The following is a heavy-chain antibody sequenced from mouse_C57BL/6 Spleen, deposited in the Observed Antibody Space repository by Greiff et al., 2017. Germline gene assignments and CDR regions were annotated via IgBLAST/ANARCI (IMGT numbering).Heavy chain of an antibody. CDR1: GFTFSDYG. D-gene: IGHD1-1*01. Sequence: DVMLVESGGGLVKPGGSLKLSCAASGFTFSDYGMHWVRQAPEKGLEWVAYISSGSSTIYYADTVKGRFTISRDNAKNTLFLQMTSLRSEDTAMYYCARRYGSSYGYFDVWGTGTTVTVSS. J-gene: IGHJ1*03. V-gene: IGHV5-17*01. CDR3: ARRYGSSYGYFDV. CDR2: ISSGSSTI.